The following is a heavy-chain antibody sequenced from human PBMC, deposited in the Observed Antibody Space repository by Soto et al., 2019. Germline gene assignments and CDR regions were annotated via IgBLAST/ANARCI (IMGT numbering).Heavy chain of an antibody. Sequence: PSETLSLTCTVSGDSINSGDYYWSWIRQPPGKGLEWIGFIHYSGSTNYNPSLKSRVTMSVDTSKNQFSLKLTSVNAADTAVYYCTRGGDAYKNGHWGQGTLVTVSS. D-gene: IGHD2-21*01. CDR2: IHYSGST. CDR1: GDSINSGDYY. J-gene: IGHJ4*02. CDR3: TRGGDAYKNGH. V-gene: IGHV4-61*08.